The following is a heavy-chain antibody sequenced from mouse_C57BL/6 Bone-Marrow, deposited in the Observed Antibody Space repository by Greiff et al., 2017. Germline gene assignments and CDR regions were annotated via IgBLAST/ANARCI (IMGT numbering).Heavy chain of an antibody. CDR2: ISNGGGST. D-gene: IGHD2-1*01. CDR3: ARQWGNYGLYYFDY. CDR1: GFTFSDYY. J-gene: IGHJ2*01. Sequence: EVMLVESGGGLVQPGGSLKLSCAASGFTFSDYYMYWVRQTPEQRLEWVAYISNGGGSTYYPDTVKGRFTISRANAKNTLYLQMIRLKSEDTAMYYCARQWGNYGLYYFDYWGQGTTRTVSS. V-gene: IGHV5-12*01.